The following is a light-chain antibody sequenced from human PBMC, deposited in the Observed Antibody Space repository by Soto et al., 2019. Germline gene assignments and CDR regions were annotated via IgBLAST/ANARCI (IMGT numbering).Light chain of an antibody. CDR2: DVS. V-gene: IGLV2-14*01. J-gene: IGLJ1*01. CDR1: SSDVGGYNY. CDR3: SSYTSSSTLEGYV. Sequence: QSALTQPASVSGSPGQSITISCTGTSSDVGGYNYVSWYQQHPGKAPKLTIYDVSNRPSGVSNRFSGSKSGNTASLTISGLQAEDEADYYCSSYTSSSTLEGYVFGTGTKLTVL.